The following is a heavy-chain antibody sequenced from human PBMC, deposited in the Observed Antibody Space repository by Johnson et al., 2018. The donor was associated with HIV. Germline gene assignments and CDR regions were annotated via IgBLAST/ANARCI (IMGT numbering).Heavy chain of an antibody. D-gene: IGHD3-22*01. CDR1: GFTFSSYA. Sequence: VQLVESGGGLVQPGGSLRLSCAASGFTFSSYAMSWVRQAPGKGLEWVSAISGSGGSTYYADSVKGRFTISRDNSKNTLYLQMDSLRDEDTAVYYCARGLDYYDSSGFRSASFDVWGQGTIVSVSS. V-gene: IGHV3-23*04. CDR2: ISGSGGST. CDR3: ARGLDYYDSSGFRSASFDV. J-gene: IGHJ3*01.